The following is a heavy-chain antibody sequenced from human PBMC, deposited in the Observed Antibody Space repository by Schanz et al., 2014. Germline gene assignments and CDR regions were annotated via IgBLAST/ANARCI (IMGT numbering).Heavy chain of an antibody. CDR1: GYTFTSYG. J-gene: IGHJ4*02. Sequence: QVQLVQSGAEVKKPGASVKVSCKASGYTFTSYGISWVRQAPGQGLEWMGWISAYNGNTKYPQKLQGRVTMTTDTSTSTAYMEWSSLRSEDTAVYSCARGIGGYGANNYFDYWGQGTLVTVSS. CDR3: ARGIGGYGANNYFDY. CDR2: ISAYNGNT. V-gene: IGHV1-18*01. D-gene: IGHD5-12*01.